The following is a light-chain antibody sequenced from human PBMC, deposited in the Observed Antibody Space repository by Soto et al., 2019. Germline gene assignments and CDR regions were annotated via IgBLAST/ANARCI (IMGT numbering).Light chain of an antibody. CDR3: LHSIESPYT. V-gene: IGKV2D-29*01. CDR1: QSLLHSDGETY. CDR2: ESV. Sequence: DVVMTQTPLSLSVTPGQPASISCRSTQSLLHSDGETYLYWYLPRPGQPPQRLISESVNRFSGVSDRISGSVSGTDFTLKISRVEAEDVADYYRLHSIESPYTLGPGTMLEIK. J-gene: IGKJ2*01.